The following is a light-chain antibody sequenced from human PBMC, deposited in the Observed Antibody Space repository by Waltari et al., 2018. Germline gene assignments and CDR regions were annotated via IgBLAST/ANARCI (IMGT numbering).Light chain of an antibody. CDR1: ENVNNY. V-gene: IGKV1-39*01. J-gene: IGKJ3*01. CDR2: KAS. CDR3: QHGYCNPFT. Sequence: DIQMTQSPSSLSASVGDRVTITCRASENVNNYLNWYQQKPGKAPKLLIYKASTLQKGVPSRFSGSGSGTDFTFTISSLQSEDVSTFYCQHGYCNPFTFRPGTKLDIK.